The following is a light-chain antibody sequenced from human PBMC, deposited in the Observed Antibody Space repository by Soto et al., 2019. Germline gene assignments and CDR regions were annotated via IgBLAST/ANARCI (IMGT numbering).Light chain of an antibody. J-gene: IGKJ5*01. CDR1: QSVSNNN. CDR2: GAS. CDR3: HHYGTSPT. Sequence: EIVWTQSPSTLSVSPGERVLLSCMASQSVSNNNLAWYQQKSGQAPRLLIYGASRRATGIPDRFSGSGSGTDFTLTISRLEPADFAVYFCHHYGTSPTFGQGTRLEIK. V-gene: IGKV3-20*01.